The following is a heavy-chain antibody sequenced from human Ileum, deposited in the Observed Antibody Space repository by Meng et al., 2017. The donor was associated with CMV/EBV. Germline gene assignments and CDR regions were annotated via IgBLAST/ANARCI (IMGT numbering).Heavy chain of an antibody. CDR1: GFTFSNTW. CDR3: VRGGGTAAA. CDR2: IKAGGSEK. J-gene: IGHJ5*02. Sequence: GESLKISCAASGFTFSNTWMSWVRQAPGMGLAWVANIKAGGSEKYYVDSVKGRFTISRDNAKNSVYLQMNSLRVEDTAVYYCVRGGGTAAAWGQGTRVTGSS. D-gene: IGHD6-25*01. V-gene: IGHV3-7*01.